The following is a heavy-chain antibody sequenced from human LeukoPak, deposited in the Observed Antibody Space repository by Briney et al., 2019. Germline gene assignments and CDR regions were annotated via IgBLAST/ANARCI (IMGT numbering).Heavy chain of an antibody. D-gene: IGHD3-22*01. CDR2: INPKSGVT. V-gene: IGHV1-2*02. CDR1: GYTFTGHY. J-gene: IGHJ4*01. CDR3: ARALRYDDSSGYYAY. Sequence: GASVKVSCKASGYTFTGHYMHWVRQGPGQGPEGMGWINPKSGVTNYAQTFQGRVTMTRDTSISIVYMELSRLTLDDTAVYYCARALRYDDSSGYYAYWGQGTLVTVSS.